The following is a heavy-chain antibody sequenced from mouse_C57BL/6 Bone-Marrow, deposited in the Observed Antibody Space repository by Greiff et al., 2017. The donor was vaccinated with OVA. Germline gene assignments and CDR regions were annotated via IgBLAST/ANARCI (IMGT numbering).Heavy chain of an antibody. CDR2: IYPRSGNT. J-gene: IGHJ3*01. Sequence: VQGVESGAELARPGASVKLSCKASGYTFTSYGISWVKQRTGQGLEWIGEIYPRSGNTYYNEKFKGKATLTADKSSSTAYMELRSLTSEDSAVYFCAREGGVFAYWGQGTLVTVSA. V-gene: IGHV1-81*01. CDR1: GYTFTSYG. CDR3: AREGGVFAY.